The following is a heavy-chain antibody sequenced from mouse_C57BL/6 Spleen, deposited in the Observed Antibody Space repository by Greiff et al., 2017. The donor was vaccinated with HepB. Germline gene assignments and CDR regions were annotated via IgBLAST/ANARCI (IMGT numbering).Heavy chain of an antibody. CDR3: ARVGGPFAY. CDR1: GFTFSSYA. CDR2: ISDGGSYT. V-gene: IGHV5-4*03. D-gene: IGHD1-1*02. Sequence: EVNVVESGGGLVKPGGSLKLSCAASGFTFSSYAMSWVRQTPEKRLEWVATISDGGSYTYYPDNVKGRFTISRDNAKNNLYLQMSHLKSEDTAMYYCARVGGPFAYWGQGTLVTVSA. J-gene: IGHJ3*01.